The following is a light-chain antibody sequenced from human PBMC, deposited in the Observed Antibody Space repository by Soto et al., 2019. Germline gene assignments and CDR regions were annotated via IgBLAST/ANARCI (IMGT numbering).Light chain of an antibody. CDR1: QSLSYW. CDR3: PQYDRLHSS. J-gene: IGKJ2*03. Sequence: DIQMTQSPSTLSASVGVTVTITCRASQSLSYWLAWYQQQPGQAPKLLIHKASTLESGVPSRFIGSGSGTEISLTFSTLQPDAFTTFYCPQYDRLHSSFGQGTKLAIK. CDR2: KAS. V-gene: IGKV1-5*03.